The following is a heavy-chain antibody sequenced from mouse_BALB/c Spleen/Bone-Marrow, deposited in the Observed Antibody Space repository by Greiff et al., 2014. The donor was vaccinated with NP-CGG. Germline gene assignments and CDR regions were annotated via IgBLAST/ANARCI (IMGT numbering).Heavy chain of an antibody. J-gene: IGHJ4*01. CDR1: GFNIKDTY. CDR3: ARWLLPYGLDY. V-gene: IGHV14-3*02. Sequence: EVQLVESGAVLVKPGASVKLSCTASGFNIKDTYMHWVKQRPEQGLEWIGRIDPANGNTKYDPKFQGKATITADTSSNTAYLQLSSLTSEDTAVYYCARWLLPYGLDYWGQGTSVTVSS. D-gene: IGHD2-3*01. CDR2: IDPANGNT.